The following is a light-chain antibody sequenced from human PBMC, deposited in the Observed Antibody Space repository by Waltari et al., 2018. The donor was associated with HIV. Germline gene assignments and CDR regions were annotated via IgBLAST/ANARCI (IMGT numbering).Light chain of an antibody. CDR3: ATWDSSLSSWV. V-gene: IGLV1-51*01. CDR2: GNK. J-gene: IGLJ3*02. CDR1: SSNIGTNS. Sequence: QSVLTQPPSVSAAPGQKVTISCSGSSSNIGTNSVSWYQHLPRTAPKLFISGNKNRPSGIPDRFSGSKSGTSATLGITGLQTGDEGDYYCATWDSSLSSWVFGGGTKLTVL.